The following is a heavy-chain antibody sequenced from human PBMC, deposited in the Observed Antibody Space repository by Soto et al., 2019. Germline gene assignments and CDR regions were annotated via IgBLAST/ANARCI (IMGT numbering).Heavy chain of an antibody. D-gene: IGHD3-10*01. CDR1: GGSLSGYY. V-gene: IGHV4-34*01. CDR2: INHSGST. CDR3: ARGWGYYGSGSYVPYYYYGMDV. J-gene: IGHJ6*02. Sequence: PSETLSLTCAACGGSLSGYYWSWIRQPPGKGLEWIGEINHSGSTNYNPSLKSRVTISVDTSKNQFSLKLSSVTAADTAVYYCARGWGYYGSGSYVPYYYYGMDVWGQGTTVTVSS.